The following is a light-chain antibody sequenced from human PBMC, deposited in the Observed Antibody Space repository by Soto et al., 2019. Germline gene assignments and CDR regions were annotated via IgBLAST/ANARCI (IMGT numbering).Light chain of an antibody. CDR1: QRLLHSNGKNF. CDR2: LGS. V-gene: IGKV2-28*01. CDR3: IQALQTPYT. Sequence: EIVMTQSPPSLTVTPGEPASISCRSSQRLLHSNGKNFLDWYLQKPGQSPQLLIYLGSNRASGVPDRVSGSGAGTDVTLKISRVEAEDVGVYYCIQALQTPYTFGQGTKLEIK. J-gene: IGKJ2*01.